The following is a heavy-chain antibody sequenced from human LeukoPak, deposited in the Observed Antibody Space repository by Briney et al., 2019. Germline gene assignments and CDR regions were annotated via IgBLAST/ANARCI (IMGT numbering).Heavy chain of an antibody. CDR3: ARVVGATNY. V-gene: IGHV3-74*01. D-gene: IGHD1-26*01. CDR2: INSDGSST. CDR1: GFTFSSYA. Sequence: GGSLRLSCAASGFTFSSYAMSWVRQAPGKGLEWVSRINSDGSSTSYADSVKGRFTVSRDNAKNTLYLQMNSLRAEDTAVYYCARVVGATNYWGQGTLVTVSS. J-gene: IGHJ4*02.